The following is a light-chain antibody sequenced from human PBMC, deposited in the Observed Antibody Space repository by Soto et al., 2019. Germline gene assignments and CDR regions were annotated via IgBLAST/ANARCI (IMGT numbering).Light chain of an antibody. CDR2: DAS. CDR3: QEYDAPPPIT. J-gene: IGKJ5*01. CDR1: QSIRSGP. V-gene: IGKV3-20*01. Sequence: IVLTQSPDPLSLSPGERATLSCRASQSIRSGPLAWYQQKPGQAPRPVIFDASYRASGIPVRFSGSGSGTDFTLTITRLEPEDFAVYYCQEYDAPPPITFGLGTRLEIK.